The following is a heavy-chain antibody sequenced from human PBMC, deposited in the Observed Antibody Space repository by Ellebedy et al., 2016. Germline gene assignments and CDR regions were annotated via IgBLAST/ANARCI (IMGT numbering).Heavy chain of an antibody. CDR1: GGSVSSGSYY. V-gene: IGHV4-61*01. D-gene: IGHD3-3*01. Sequence: SETLSLXXTVSGGSVSSGSYYWSWIRQPPGKGLEWIGYIYYSGSTNYNPSLKSRVTISVDTSKNQFSLKLSSVTAADTAVYYCARDRIDFGVVRYYYGMDVWGQGTTVTVSS. J-gene: IGHJ6*02. CDR2: IYYSGST. CDR3: ARDRIDFGVVRYYYGMDV.